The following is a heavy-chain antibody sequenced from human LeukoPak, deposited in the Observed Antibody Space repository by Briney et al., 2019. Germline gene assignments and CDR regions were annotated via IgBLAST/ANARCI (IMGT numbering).Heavy chain of an antibody. CDR3: ARDGGGIYDHNWFDP. Sequence: GSSVKVSCKHSGYTFTGYYMQWVRQAPGPGLEWMGWINPNSGGTTYAQKFQGRVTMTRDTSISTAYMELSRLRSDDTAVYYCARDGGGIYDHNWFDPWGQGTLVTVSS. CDR1: GYTFTGYY. J-gene: IGHJ5*02. CDR2: INPNSGGT. V-gene: IGHV1-2*02. D-gene: IGHD1-26*01.